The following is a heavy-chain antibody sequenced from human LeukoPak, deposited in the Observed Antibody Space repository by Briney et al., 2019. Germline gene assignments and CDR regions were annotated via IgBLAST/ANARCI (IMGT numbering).Heavy chain of an antibody. J-gene: IGHJ4*02. V-gene: IGHV4-39*01. CDR3: ARGSFYGYRPEWDY. Sequence: SETLSLTCIVSGDSISSSSYYWGWIRQPPGKGQEWIGSIYYSGSTYYNPSLKSRVTISVDTSKNRFSLKLSSVTAADTAVYYCARGSFYGYRPEWDYWGQGTLVTVSS. CDR2: IYYSGST. D-gene: IGHD3-10*01. CDR1: GDSISSSSYY.